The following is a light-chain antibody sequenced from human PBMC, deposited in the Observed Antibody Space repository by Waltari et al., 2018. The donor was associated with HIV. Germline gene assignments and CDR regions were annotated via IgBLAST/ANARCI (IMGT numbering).Light chain of an antibody. CDR3: SSYTSSSTYV. V-gene: IGLV2-14*01. Sequence: QSALTQPASVSGSPGQSITISCTGTSSDVGGYNCCSWYQQHPGKAPQFMIYEVTNRPSGVSDRFSGSKSDNTASLTISGLQAEDEADYYCSSYTSSSTYVFGTGTKVTV. J-gene: IGLJ1*01. CDR2: EVT. CDR1: SSDVGGYNC.